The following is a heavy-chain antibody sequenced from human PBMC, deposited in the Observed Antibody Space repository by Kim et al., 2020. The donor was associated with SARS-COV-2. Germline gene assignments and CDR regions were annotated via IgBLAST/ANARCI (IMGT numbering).Heavy chain of an antibody. J-gene: IGHJ4*02. Sequence: GGSLRLSCAASGFTFSSYWMHWVRQAPGKGLVWVSRINSDGSSTSYADSVKGRFTISRDNAKNTLYLQMNSLRAEDTAVYYCARDEEYYDFWSGYFNYFDYWGQGTLVTVSS. CDR2: INSDGSST. V-gene: IGHV3-74*01. CDR3: ARDEEYYDFWSGYFNYFDY. CDR1: GFTFSSYW. D-gene: IGHD3-3*01.